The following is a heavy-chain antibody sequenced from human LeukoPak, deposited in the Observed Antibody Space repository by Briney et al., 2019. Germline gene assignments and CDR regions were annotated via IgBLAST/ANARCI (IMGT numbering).Heavy chain of an antibody. J-gene: IGHJ4*02. CDR2: IYYSGST. Sequence: SETLSLTCTVSGDSISSYYWSWIRQPPGKGLEWIGYIYYSGSTNYNPSLKSRVTISVDTSKNQFSLKLSFVTAADTAVYYCARDKRYGYSSGWLYFDYWGQGTLVTVSS. CDR3: ARDKRYGYSSGWLYFDY. D-gene: IGHD6-19*01. CDR1: GDSISSYY. V-gene: IGHV4-59*01.